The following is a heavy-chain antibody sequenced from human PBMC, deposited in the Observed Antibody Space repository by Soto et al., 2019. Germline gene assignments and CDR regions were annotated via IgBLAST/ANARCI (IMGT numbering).Heavy chain of an antibody. Sequence: EVQLVESGGGLVQPGGSLSLSCAASGFPFSSYEMNWVRQAPGKGLEWVSSISSSGSTIYYADSVKGRFTISRDNAKNSLYLQMNSLRAEDTAVYYCASLFGKPRYFDLWGRGTLVTVSS. V-gene: IGHV3-48*03. J-gene: IGHJ2*01. CDR2: ISSSGSTI. D-gene: IGHD3-3*01. CDR3: ASLFGKPRYFDL. CDR1: GFPFSSYE.